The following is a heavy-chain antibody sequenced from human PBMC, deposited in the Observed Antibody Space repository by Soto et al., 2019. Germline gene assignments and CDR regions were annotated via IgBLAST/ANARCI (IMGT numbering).Heavy chain of an antibody. CDR2: ISYDGSNK. J-gene: IGHJ3*02. CDR3: AKDLLSYSSGWYGGGSSAFDI. CDR1: GFTFSSYG. D-gene: IGHD6-19*01. Sequence: GGSLRLSCAASGFTFSSYGMHWVRQAPGKGLEWVAVISYDGSNKYYADSVKGRFTISRDNSKNTLYLQMNSLSAEDTAVYYCAKDLLSYSSGWYGGGSSAFDIWGQGTMVTVSS. V-gene: IGHV3-30*18.